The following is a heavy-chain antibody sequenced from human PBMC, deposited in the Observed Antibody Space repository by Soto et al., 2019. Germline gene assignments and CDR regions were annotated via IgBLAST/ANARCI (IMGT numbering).Heavy chain of an antibody. CDR2: ISGSGGST. J-gene: IGHJ4*02. CDR3: AKVEWGDIVVVVAAFDY. V-gene: IGHV3-23*01. CDR1: GFTFSSYA. D-gene: IGHD2-15*01. Sequence: GGSLRLSCAASGFTFSSYAMSWVRQAPGKGLEWVSAISGSGGSTYYADSVKGRFTISRDNSKNTLYLQMNSLRAEDTAVYYCAKVEWGDIVVVVAAFDYWGQGTLVTVSS.